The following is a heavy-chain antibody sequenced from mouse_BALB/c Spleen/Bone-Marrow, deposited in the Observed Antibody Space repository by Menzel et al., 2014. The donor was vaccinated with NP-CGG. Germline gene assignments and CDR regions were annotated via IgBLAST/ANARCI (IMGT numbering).Heavy chain of an antibody. CDR1: GISITTGNYR. Sequence: EVQVVESGPGLVKPSQTVSLTRTVTGISITTGNYRWSWIRQFPGNKLDWIGYIYYSGTITYNPSLTSRTTITRDTSKNQFSLEMNSLTAEDTATYYCAREGGGLGHFDYWGQGTTLTVSS. CDR3: AREGGGLGHFDY. CDR2: IYYSGTI. D-gene: IGHD4-1*01. V-gene: IGHV3-5*02. J-gene: IGHJ2*01.